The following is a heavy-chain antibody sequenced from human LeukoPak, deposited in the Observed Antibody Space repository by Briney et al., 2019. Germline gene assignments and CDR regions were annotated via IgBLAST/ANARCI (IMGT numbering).Heavy chain of an antibody. CDR2: INHSGST. CDR1: GGSFSGYY. J-gene: IGHJ4*02. Sequence: SETLSLTCAVYGGSFSGYYWSWIRQPLGKGLEWIGEINHSGSTNYNPSLKSRVTISVDTSKNQFSLKLSSVTAADTAVYSCARAPNSGSHSFYFDYRGQGTLVTVSS. V-gene: IGHV4-34*01. D-gene: IGHD1-26*01. CDR3: ARAPNSGSHSFYFDY.